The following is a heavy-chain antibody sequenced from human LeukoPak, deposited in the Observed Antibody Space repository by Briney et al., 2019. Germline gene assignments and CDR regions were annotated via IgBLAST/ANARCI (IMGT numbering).Heavy chain of an antibody. D-gene: IGHD1-26*01. CDR2: INWNGGST. J-gene: IGHJ6*03. CDR3: ARDGGSSGSYNYYYYMDV. Sequence: PSGTLSLTCAVSGGSISSSNWWNWVRQPPGKGLEWVSGINWNGGSTGYADSVKGRFTISRDNAKNSLYLQMNSLRAEDTALYYCARDGGSSGSYNYYYYMDVWGKGTTVTVSS. V-gene: IGHV3-20*04. CDR1: GGSISSSNW.